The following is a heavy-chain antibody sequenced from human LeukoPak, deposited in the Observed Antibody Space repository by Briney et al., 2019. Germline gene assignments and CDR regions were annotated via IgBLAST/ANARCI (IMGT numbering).Heavy chain of an antibody. CDR1: GLTFSDSW. CDR3: TTGGHYYGS. Sequence: GGSLRLSCAASGLTFSDSWMRWVRQAPGKGLEWVARFERKADGGTVDYDAPVKGRFTISGDDSKNTLFLQMNSLEIDDTAVYYCTTGGHYYGSWGQGTLVTVSS. CDR2: FERKADGGTV. V-gene: IGHV3-15*04. D-gene: IGHD3-10*01. J-gene: IGHJ5*02.